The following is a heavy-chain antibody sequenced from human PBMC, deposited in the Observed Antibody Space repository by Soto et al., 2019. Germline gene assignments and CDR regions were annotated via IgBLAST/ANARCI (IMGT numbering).Heavy chain of an antibody. Sequence: SETLSLTCTVSGGSISSYYWSWIRQPPGKGLEWIGYIYYSGSTNYNPSLKSRVTISVDTSKNQFSLKLSSVTAADTAVDYCPRGDYDFWSGYNWFDPWGQGTLVTVSS. CDR3: PRGDYDFWSGYNWFDP. J-gene: IGHJ5*02. CDR1: GGSISSYY. CDR2: IYYSGST. V-gene: IGHV4-59*01. D-gene: IGHD3-3*01.